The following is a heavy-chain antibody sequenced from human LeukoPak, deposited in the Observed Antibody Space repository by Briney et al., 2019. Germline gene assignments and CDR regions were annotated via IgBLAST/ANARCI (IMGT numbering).Heavy chain of an antibody. D-gene: IGHD6-13*01. CDR2: INPNSGGT. V-gene: IGHV1-2*04. J-gene: IGHJ6*02. CDR3: ARAGINSSSWYVYYYYGMDV. CDR1: GYTFTGYY. Sequence: ASVKVSCKASGYTFTGYYMHWVRQAPGQGLEWMGWINPNSGGTNYAQKLQGWVTMTRDTSISTAYMELSRLRSDGTAVYYCARAGINSSSWYVYYYYGMDVWGQGTTVTVSS.